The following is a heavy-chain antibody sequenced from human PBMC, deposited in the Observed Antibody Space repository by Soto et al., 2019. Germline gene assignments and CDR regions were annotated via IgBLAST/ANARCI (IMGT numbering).Heavy chain of an antibody. CDR1: GGTFRSNG. J-gene: IGHJ5*02. D-gene: IGHD3-22*01. CDR3: AMITMIHSFDP. V-gene: IGHV1-69*01. Sequence: QVQLVQSGAEVKKPGSSVKVSCKASGGTFRSNGISWVRQAPGQGLEWLGGIIPIVHTASYAQTFRGRVTITADESTTTAYMARSRLSAEDTAVYYCAMITMIHSFDPWGQGTLVTVSS. CDR2: IIPIVHTA.